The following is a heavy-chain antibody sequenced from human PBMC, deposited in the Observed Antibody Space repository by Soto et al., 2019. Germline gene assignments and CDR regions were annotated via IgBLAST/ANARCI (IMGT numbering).Heavy chain of an antibody. CDR2: IIPIFGTA. CDR1: GGTFSSYA. V-gene: IGHV1-69*06. J-gene: IGHJ3*02. Sequence: QVQLVQSGAEVKKPGSSVKVSCKASGGTFSSYAISWVRQAPGQGLEWMGGIIPIFGTANYAQKFQGRVTSTAAKSTSQAYVERDRLRSEDTAVYYCASPEVRFLGPGAFDTWGQGTMVTVSS. CDR3: ASPEVRFLGPGAFDT. D-gene: IGHD3-3*01.